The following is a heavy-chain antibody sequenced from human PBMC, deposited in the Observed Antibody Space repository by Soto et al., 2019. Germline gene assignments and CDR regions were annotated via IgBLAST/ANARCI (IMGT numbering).Heavy chain of an antibody. D-gene: IGHD3-22*01. CDR1: GGSVSSGSYC. J-gene: IGHJ4*02. Sequence: SETLSLTCTVSGGSVSSGSYCWSWIRQPPGKGLEWIGYIYYSGSTNYNPSLKSRVTISVDTSKNQFSLKLSSVTAADTAVYYCARGSTYYDSSGYYYWGQGTLVTVS. CDR2: IYYSGST. CDR3: ARGSTYYDSSGYYY. V-gene: IGHV4-61*01.